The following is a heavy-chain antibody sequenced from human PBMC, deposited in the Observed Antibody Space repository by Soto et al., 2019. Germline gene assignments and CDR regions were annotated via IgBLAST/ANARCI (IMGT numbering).Heavy chain of an antibody. Sequence: QVQLQESGPGLVKPSETLSLTCTVSGVSFTSYYWSWIRRPAGKGLEWIGRIFSSGSTNYNPSLKSRVAMSIDTSKNQFSLKLSSVTAADTAVYYCACLYNWNGWSDYWGQGTLVTVSS. CDR1: GVSFTSYY. CDR3: ACLYNWNGWSDY. D-gene: IGHD1-20*01. CDR2: IFSSGST. V-gene: IGHV4-4*07. J-gene: IGHJ4*02.